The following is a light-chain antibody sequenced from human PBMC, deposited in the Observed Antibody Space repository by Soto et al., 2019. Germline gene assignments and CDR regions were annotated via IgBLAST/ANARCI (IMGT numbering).Light chain of an antibody. CDR3: AAWDDSLSGRL. V-gene: IGLV1-47*01. CDR1: GSNIGSNY. J-gene: IGLJ1*01. CDR2: KNN. Sequence: QSVLTQPPSASGTPGQKVSISCSGSGSNIGSNYVYWYQQLPGTAPKLLIYKNNQRPSGVPDRFSGSKSDTSASLAISGLRSEDEADYYCAAWDDSLSGRLFGTGTKVTVL.